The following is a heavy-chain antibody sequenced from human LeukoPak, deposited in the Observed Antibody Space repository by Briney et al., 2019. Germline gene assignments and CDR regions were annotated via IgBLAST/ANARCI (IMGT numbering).Heavy chain of an antibody. V-gene: IGHV3-72*01. CDR3: ASPVGATTVRAFDI. D-gene: IGHD1-26*01. CDR2: TRNEANIYTT. Sequence: GGSLRPSCAASGFIFSDHYMDWVRQAPGKGLEWVGRTRNEANIYTTKYAASVKGRFTISRDDSKNSLYLQMNSLKTEDTAVYYCASPVGATTVRAFDIWGQGTMVTVSS. CDR1: GFIFSDHY. J-gene: IGHJ3*02.